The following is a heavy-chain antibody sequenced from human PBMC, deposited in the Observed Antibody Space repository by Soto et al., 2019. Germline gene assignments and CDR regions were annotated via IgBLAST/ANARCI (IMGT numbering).Heavy chain of an antibody. CDR1: GGTFSSYS. J-gene: IGHJ4*02. D-gene: IGHD1-26*01. V-gene: IGHV1-69*01. CDR3: ARDGGRHSGGIDY. CDR2: IIPIFGTA. Sequence: QVQLVQSGAEVKKPGSSVKVSCKASGGTFSSYSINWVRQAPGPGLEWMGEIIPIFGTANYAQKFQGRVTITADESTSTASMELSSLRSEDTAVYYCARDGGRHSGGIDYWGQGTLVTVSS.